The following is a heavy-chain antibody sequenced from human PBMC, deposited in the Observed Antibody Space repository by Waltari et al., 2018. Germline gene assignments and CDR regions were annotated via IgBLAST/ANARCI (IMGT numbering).Heavy chain of an antibody. J-gene: IGHJ2*01. Sequence: EVQLVETGGGLIQPGGSLRLSCAASGFTVSSNYMSWVRQAPGKGLEWVSVIYSGGSTSDADAVKGRFTISRDNSKNTLYLQMTSLRAEDTAVYYCARVCVTGYSTWYLDIWGRGILATVSA. V-gene: IGHV3-53*02. CDR2: IYSGGST. CDR1: GFTVSSNY. CDR3: ARVCVTGYSTWYLDI. D-gene: IGHD3-9*01.